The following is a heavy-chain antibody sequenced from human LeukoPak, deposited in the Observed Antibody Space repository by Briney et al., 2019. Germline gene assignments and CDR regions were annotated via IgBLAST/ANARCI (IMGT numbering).Heavy chain of an antibody. J-gene: IGHJ4*02. D-gene: IGHD6-13*01. CDR3: ARAGEYSSSWYGIFDY. V-gene: IGHV4-34*01. CDR1: GGSFSGYY. Sequence: SETLSLTCAVYGGSFSGYYWSWIRQPPGKGLEWIGEINHSGSTNYNPSLKSRVTISVDTSKNQFSLKLSSVTAADTAVYYCARAGEYSSSWYGIFDYWGQGTLVTVSS. CDR2: INHSGST.